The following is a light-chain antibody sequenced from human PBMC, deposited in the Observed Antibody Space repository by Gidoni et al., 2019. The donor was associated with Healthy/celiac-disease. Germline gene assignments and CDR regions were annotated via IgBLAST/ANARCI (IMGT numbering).Light chain of an antibody. J-gene: IGLJ2*01. Sequence: QSVLTQPPSASGTPRQSVTISCSGSSSNIGSNYVYWYQQLPGTAPNLLIYRNNQRPSGVPDRFSGSKSGTSASLAISGLRSEDEADYYCAAWDDSLSGLVFGGGTKLTVL. CDR3: AAWDDSLSGLV. CDR1: SSNIGSNY. V-gene: IGLV1-47*01. CDR2: RNN.